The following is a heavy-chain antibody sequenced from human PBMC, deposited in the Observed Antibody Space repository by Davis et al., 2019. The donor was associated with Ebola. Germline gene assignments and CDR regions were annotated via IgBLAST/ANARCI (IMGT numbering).Heavy chain of an antibody. V-gene: IGHV4-34*01. D-gene: IGHD3-22*01. CDR3: ARDPGHYDSTESGPYYYYYYGMDV. J-gene: IGHJ6*02. CDR2: INHSGST. Sequence: LETLSLTCAVYGGSFSGYYWSWIRQPPGKGLEWIGEINHSGSTNYNPSLKSRVTISVDTSKNQCPLKLSPVTAADTAVYYCARDPGHYDSTESGPYYYYYYGMDVWGQGTTVTVSS. CDR1: GGSFSGYY.